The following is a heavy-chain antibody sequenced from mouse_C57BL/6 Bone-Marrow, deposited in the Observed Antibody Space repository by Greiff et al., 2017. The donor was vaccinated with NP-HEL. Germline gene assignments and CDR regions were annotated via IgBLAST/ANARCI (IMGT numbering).Heavy chain of an antibody. Sequence: QVQLQQPGAELVKPGASVKMSCKASGYTFTSYWITWVKQRPGQGLEWIGDIYPDSGSTNYNEKFKSKATLTVDTSSSTAYMQLSSLTSEDSAVYYCARVGIDYGKAFDYWGQGTTLTVSS. V-gene: IGHV1-55*01. D-gene: IGHD2-1*01. J-gene: IGHJ2*01. CDR3: ARVGIDYGKAFDY. CDR1: GYTFTSYW. CDR2: IYPDSGST.